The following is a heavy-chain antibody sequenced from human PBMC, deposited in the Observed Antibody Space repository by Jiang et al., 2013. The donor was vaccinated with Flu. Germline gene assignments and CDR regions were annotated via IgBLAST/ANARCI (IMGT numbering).Heavy chain of an antibody. CDR2: IGWDDGK. J-gene: IGHJ3*02. D-gene: IGHD3-22*01. V-gene: IGHV2-70*04. CDR3: ARSTYYFDIPANDDAFDI. Sequence: KPTQTLTLTCTFSGFSLNTTGMRVSWIRQPPGKALEWLARIGWDDGKFYSTSLKTRLSISKDTSKNQVVLTMTNLDPVDTATYFCARSTYYFDIPANDDAFDIWGQGTMVTVSS. CDR1: GFSLNTTGMR.